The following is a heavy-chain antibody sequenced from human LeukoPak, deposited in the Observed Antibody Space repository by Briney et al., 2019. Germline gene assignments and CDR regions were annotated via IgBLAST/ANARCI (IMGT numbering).Heavy chain of an antibody. V-gene: IGHV3-30*18. CDR3: AKDSSLAAADY. CDR1: GFXFSNYG. D-gene: IGHD6-13*01. J-gene: IGHJ4*02. Sequence: GRSLRLSCAASGFXFSNYGMHWVRQAPGKGLEWVAVISYDGSNKYYADSVKGRFTISRDNSNNTLYLQMNSLRAEDTAVYYCAKDSSLAAADYWGQGTLVTVSS. CDR2: ISYDGSNK.